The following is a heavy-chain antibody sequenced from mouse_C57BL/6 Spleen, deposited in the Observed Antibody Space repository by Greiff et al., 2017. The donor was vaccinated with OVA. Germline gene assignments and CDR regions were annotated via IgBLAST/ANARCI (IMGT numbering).Heavy chain of an antibody. V-gene: IGHV5-17*01. J-gene: IGHJ4*01. D-gene: IGHD4-1*02. CDR1: GFTFSDYG. CDR2: ISSGSSTI. CDR3: ATTGTRYAMDY. Sequence: VQLKESGGGLVKPGGSLKLSCAASGFTFSDYGMHWVRQAPEKGLEWVAYISSGSSTIYYADTVKGRFTISRDNAKNTLFLQMTSLRSEDTAMYYCATTGTRYAMDYWGQGTSVTVSS.